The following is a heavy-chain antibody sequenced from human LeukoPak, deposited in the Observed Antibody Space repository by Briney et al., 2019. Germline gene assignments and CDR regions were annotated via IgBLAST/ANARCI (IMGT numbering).Heavy chain of an antibody. CDR2: IYYRGNT. J-gene: IGHJ4*02. CDR1: GGSIRNYY. CDR3: ARDEARVLDD. Sequence: PSETLSLTCTVSGGSIRNYYWSWIRQPPGKGLEWIGYIYYRGNTHYNPSLRSRVTISVDTSKNQFSLKLSSVTAADTAVYYCARDEARVLDDWGQGTLVTVSS. V-gene: IGHV4-59*01.